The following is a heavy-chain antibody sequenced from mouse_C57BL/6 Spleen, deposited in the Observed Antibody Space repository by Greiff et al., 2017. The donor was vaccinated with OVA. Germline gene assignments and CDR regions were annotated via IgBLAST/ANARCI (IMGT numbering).Heavy chain of an antibody. CDR3: AREAYYYGSSYNYFDY. Sequence: EVQLVESGGGLVKPGGSLKLSCAASGFTFSSYAMSWVRQTPEKRLEWVATISDGGSYTYYPDNVKGRFTISRDNAKNNLYLQMSHLKSEDTAMYYCAREAYYYGSSYNYFDYWGQGTTLTVSS. D-gene: IGHD1-1*01. CDR1: GFTFSSYA. J-gene: IGHJ2*01. V-gene: IGHV5-4*01. CDR2: ISDGGSYT.